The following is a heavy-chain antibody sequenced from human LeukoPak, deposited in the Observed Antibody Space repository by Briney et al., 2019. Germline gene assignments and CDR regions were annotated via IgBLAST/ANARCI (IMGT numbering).Heavy chain of an antibody. J-gene: IGHJ3*02. CDR3: ARDLELLTAFDI. V-gene: IGHV1-2*02. Sequence: ASVKGSCKASGYTFTGYYMHWVRQAPGQGIEWMGWINPNSGETNYALKFQGRVTMTRDTSISSAYMELSRLRSDDKAVYYCARDLELLTAFDIWGQGTMVTVSS. CDR2: INPNSGET. CDR1: GYTFTGYY. D-gene: IGHD1-26*01.